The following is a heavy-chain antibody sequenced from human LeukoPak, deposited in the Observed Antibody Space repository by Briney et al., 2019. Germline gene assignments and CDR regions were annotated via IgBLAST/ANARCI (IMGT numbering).Heavy chain of an antibody. Sequence: ASVKVSCKASGYTFTSYAMSWVRQAPGQGLEWMGCINPNSGGTKYAQKFQGGVTLTRDTSISTAYMELSRLRSDDTAVYYCARGETVYGGAIVYWGQGTLVTVSS. J-gene: IGHJ4*02. CDR2: INPNSGGT. V-gene: IGHV1-2*02. CDR3: ARGETVYGGAIVY. D-gene: IGHD3-16*02. CDR1: GYTFTSYA.